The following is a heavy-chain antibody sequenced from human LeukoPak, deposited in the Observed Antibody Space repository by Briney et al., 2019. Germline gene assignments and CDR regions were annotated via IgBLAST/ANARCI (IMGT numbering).Heavy chain of an antibody. J-gene: IGHJ4*02. CDR2: IRGSGAST. CDR3: AIDHRSSWNLYYFDL. Sequence: GGSLRLSCAASGFSFSNNAISRVRHAPGEGLEWVSSIRGSGASTYYADSVEGPFTISRHNSKNTLCLQMNSLRTKHPAVNYCAIDHRSSWNLYYFDLWGEARLV. CDR1: GFSFSNNA. V-gene: IGHV3-23*01. D-gene: IGHD6-13*01.